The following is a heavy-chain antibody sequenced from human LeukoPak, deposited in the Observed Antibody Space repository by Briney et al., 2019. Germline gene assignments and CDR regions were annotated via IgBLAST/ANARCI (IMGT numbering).Heavy chain of an antibody. CDR2: IYSSGST. D-gene: IGHD5-12*01. CDR3: ARESGYAVGDY. Sequence: SETLSLTCNVSGGSIRGYYWSWIRQPPGKGLEWIGYIYSSGSTNYNPSLKSRVTMSVDTSKNQFSLKVSSVTAADTAVYYCARESGYAVGDYWGQGTLVTVSS. V-gene: IGHV4-59*01. CDR1: GGSIRGYY. J-gene: IGHJ4*02.